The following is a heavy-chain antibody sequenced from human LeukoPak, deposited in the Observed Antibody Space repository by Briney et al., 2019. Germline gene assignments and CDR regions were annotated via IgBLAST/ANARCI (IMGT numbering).Heavy chain of an antibody. CDR1: GFAFSSYG. V-gene: IGHV3-30*02. Sequence: PGGSLRLSCAASGFAFSSYGMHWVRQAPGKGLEWVAFIRYDGSNKYYADSVKGRFTISRDNSKNTLYLQMNSLRAEDTAVYYCAKDPRRYYDSSDFFDYWGQGTLVTVSS. D-gene: IGHD3-22*01. CDR3: AKDPRRYYDSSDFFDY. J-gene: IGHJ4*02. CDR2: IRYDGSNK.